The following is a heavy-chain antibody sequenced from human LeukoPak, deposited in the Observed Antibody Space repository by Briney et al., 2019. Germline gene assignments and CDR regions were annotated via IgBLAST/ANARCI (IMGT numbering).Heavy chain of an antibody. J-gene: IGHJ3*02. CDR3: ARDPLPDYGDYWGTHDAFDI. Sequence: ASVKVSCKASGYTFTGYYMHWVRQAPGQGLDWMGWINPNSGGTNYAQKFQGRVTMTRDTSISTAYMELSRLRSDDTAVYYCARDPLPDYGDYWGTHDAFDIWGQGTMVTVSS. V-gene: IGHV1-2*02. D-gene: IGHD4-17*01. CDR1: GYTFTGYY. CDR2: INPNSGGT.